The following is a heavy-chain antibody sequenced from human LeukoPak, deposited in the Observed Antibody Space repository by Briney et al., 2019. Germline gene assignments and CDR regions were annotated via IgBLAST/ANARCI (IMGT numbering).Heavy chain of an antibody. J-gene: IGHJ6*03. V-gene: IGHV4-59*01. D-gene: IGHD3-3*01. CDR2: IYDSGST. CDR3: ARGGSYYDFWSGYYDYYYYMDV. CDR1: DGSISSYY. Sequence: SETLSLTCSVSDGSISSYYWSWIRQPPGKGLEWIGYIYDSGSTSYNPSLQSRVTISIDTSKNQFSLRLTSVTAADTAVYYCARGGSYYDFWSGYYDYYYYMDVWGKGTTVTVSS.